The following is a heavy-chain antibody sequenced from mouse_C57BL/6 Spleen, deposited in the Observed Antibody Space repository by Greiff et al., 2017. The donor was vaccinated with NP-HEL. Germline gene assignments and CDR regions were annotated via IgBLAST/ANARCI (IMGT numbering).Heavy chain of an antibody. CDR2: IYPGDGDT. J-gene: IGHJ3*01. CDR1: GYAFSSYW. Sequence: VKLQESGAELVKPGASVKISCKASGYAFSSYWMNWVKQRPGKGLEWIGQIYPGDGDTNYNGKFKGKATLTADKSSSTAYMQLSSLTSEDSAVYFCAQRGNYVSWFAYWGQGTLVTVSA. CDR3: AQRGNYVSWFAY. D-gene: IGHD2-1*01. V-gene: IGHV1-80*01.